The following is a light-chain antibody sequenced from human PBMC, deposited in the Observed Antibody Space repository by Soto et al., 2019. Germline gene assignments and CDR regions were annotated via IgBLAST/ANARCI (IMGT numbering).Light chain of an antibody. CDR2: EVT. CDR3: CSSVGSYV. CDR1: GSDVDNYKL. Sequence: QSVLTHPASVSGSHGQSITIFCAGTGSDVDNYKLVSWYQQHPGKAPKLIIYEVTKRPSGVSNRFSGSKSANTASLTISGLQPEDEADYYCCSSVGSYVFGTGTKVTVL. V-gene: IGLV2-23*02. J-gene: IGLJ1*01.